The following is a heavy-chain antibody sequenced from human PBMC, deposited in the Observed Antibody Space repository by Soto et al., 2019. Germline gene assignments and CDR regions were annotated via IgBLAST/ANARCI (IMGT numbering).Heavy chain of an antibody. D-gene: IGHD3-3*01. CDR3: ARDSGGGYYTKDHFDN. Sequence: QVQLVESGGGVVQPGRSLRLSCVASGFSFRTYAMHWVRQVPGKGLEWVAVITYDGNNKYYADSVKGRFTISRDNSKNTQYLQMNSLRGEDTAVYYCARDSGGGYYTKDHFDNWGQGALVTVSS. V-gene: IGHV3-30-3*01. CDR1: GFSFRTYA. CDR2: ITYDGNNK. J-gene: IGHJ4*02.